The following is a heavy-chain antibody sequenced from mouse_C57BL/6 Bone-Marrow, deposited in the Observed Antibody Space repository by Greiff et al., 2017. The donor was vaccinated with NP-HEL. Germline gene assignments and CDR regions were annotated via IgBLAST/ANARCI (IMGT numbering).Heavy chain of an antibody. CDR3: TTDDWFYAMDY. Sequence: EVQLQQSGAELVRPGASVKLSCTASGFNIKDYYMHWVKQRPEQGLEWIGRIDPEDGDTEYAPKFQGKATMTADTSSNPAYLQLSSLTSEDTAVYYCTTDDWFYAMDYWGQGTSVTVSS. V-gene: IGHV14-1*01. D-gene: IGHD2-12*01. J-gene: IGHJ4*01. CDR1: GFNIKDYY. CDR2: IDPEDGDT.